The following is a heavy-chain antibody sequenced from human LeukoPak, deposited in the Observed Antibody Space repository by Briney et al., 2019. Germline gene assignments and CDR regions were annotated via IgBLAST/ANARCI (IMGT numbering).Heavy chain of an antibody. CDR2: IYYSGST. J-gene: IGHJ4*02. Sequence: SETLSLTCAVYGGSFSGYYWSWIRQPPGKGLEWIGYIYYSGSTNYSPSLQSRVTISVDTSKNQFSLKLNSVTAADTAIYYCARHPYSGGNYPFGSWGQGILVTVSS. D-gene: IGHD1-26*01. V-gene: IGHV4-59*08. CDR3: ARHPYSGGNYPFGS. CDR1: GGSFSGYY.